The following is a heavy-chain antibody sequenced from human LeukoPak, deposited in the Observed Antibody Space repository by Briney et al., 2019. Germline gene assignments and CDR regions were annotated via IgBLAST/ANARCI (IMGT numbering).Heavy chain of an antibody. V-gene: IGHV1-18*01. Sequence: GASVKVSCKASGYTFTNYAISWVRQAPGQGLGWIGWISAYNGYTTYAQKFQGRVTLTTDTSTRTAYMDLGSLRSDDTAVYYCAREVVRYSRGWPDYWGPGTLVTVSS. J-gene: IGHJ4*02. CDR3: AREVVRYSRGWPDY. D-gene: IGHD6-19*01. CDR2: ISAYNGYT. CDR1: GYTFTNYA.